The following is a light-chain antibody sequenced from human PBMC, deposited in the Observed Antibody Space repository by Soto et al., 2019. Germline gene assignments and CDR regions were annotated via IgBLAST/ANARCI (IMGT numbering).Light chain of an antibody. CDR3: QQSYSTPTT. V-gene: IGKV1-39*01. CDR1: QSISSY. J-gene: IGKJ4*01. CDR2: AAS. Sequence: DIQMTQSPSSLSASVGDRVTITCRASQSISSYLNWYQQKPGQAPQLLIYAASSLQSGVPSRFSGSGSGTDFTLTISSLQPEDFATYYCQQSYSTPTTFGGGTKVEIK.